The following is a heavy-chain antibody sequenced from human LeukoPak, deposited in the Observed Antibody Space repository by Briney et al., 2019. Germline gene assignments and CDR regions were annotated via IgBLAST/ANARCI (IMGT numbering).Heavy chain of an antibody. CDR2: INHSGTT. CDR3: ARGLRRITMVRGVITGPKFDP. D-gene: IGHD3-10*01. J-gene: IGHJ5*02. CDR1: GGSISSGGYY. V-gene: IGHV4-39*02. Sequence: SETLSLTCTVSGGSISSGGYYWSWIRQPPGKGLEWIGEINHSGTTNYNPSFKSRATISVDTSKSHFSLDLRSVTAADTAVYYCARGLRRITMVRGVITGPKFDPWGQGTLVTVSS.